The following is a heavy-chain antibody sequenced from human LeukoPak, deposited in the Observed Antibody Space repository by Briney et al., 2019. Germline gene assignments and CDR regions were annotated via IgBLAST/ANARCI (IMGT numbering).Heavy chain of an antibody. CDR2: INHSGST. J-gene: IGHJ4*02. CDR3: ASGKYYDFWSGYYGAHYFDY. CDR1: GYSISSGYY. Sequence: PSETLSLTCTVSGYSISSGYYWSWIRQPPGKGLEWIGEINHSGSTNYNPSLKSRVTISVDTSKNQFSLKLSSVTAADTAVYYCASGKYYDFWSGYYGAHYFDYWGQGTLLTVSS. D-gene: IGHD3-3*01. V-gene: IGHV4-38-2*02.